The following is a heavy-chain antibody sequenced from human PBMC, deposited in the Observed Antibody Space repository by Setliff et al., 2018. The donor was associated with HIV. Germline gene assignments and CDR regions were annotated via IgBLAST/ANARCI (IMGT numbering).Heavy chain of an antibody. Sequence: SETLSLTCAVSGYSISSGYYWGWIRQPPGKGLEWVGEIQHSGRTNYNPSLKSRVTTSVDTSKNQFSLRLSSVTAADTALYYCARGRFHRLHRPYSGSGSLGIQYFDYWGQGTLVTVSS. D-gene: IGHD3-10*01. V-gene: IGHV4-38-2*01. CDR2: IQHSGRT. J-gene: IGHJ4*02. CDR3: ARGRFHRLHRPYSGSGSLGIQYFDY. CDR1: GYSISSGYY.